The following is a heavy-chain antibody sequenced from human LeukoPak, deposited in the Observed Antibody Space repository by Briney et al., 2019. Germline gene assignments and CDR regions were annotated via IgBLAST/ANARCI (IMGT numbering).Heavy chain of an antibody. V-gene: IGHV3-21*01. CDR3: AREMIAGY. CDR1: GFTFSSYA. J-gene: IGHJ4*02. CDR2: ISSSSSYI. D-gene: IGHD2-21*01. Sequence: GGSLRRSCAASGFTFSSYAMSWVRQAPGKGLEWVSSISSSSSYIYYADSVKGRFTISRDNAKNSLYLQMNSLRAEDTAVYYCAREMIAGYWGQGTLVTVSS.